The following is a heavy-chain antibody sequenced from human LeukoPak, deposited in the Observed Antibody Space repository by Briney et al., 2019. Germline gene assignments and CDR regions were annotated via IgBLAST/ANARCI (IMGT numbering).Heavy chain of an antibody. CDR2: ISVYNGNT. CDR3: ARVASYRKSDY. Sequence: VASVKVSCKASGYIFTSYGISWVRQAPGQGLEWMGWISVYNGNTKYAQKFQGRVTLTTDTSTSTAYMELRSLRSDDTAVYYGARVASYRKSDYWGQGTLVTVSS. CDR1: GYIFTSYG. D-gene: IGHD1-26*01. V-gene: IGHV1-18*01. J-gene: IGHJ4*02.